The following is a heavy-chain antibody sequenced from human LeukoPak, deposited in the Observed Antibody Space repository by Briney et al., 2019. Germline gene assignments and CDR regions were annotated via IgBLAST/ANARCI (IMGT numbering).Heavy chain of an antibody. CDR3: ARDTMVRGIIQ. CDR1: GGSFSSNNW. J-gene: IGHJ4*02. Sequence: PSETLSLTCAVSGGSFSSNNWSTWVRQPPGKGLEWIGAIHHSGNTNYNPSLKTRVTISLDNSESHFSLNLSSVTAADTAIYYCARDTMVRGIIQWGQGILVTVSS. D-gene: IGHD3-10*01. V-gene: IGHV4-4*02. CDR2: IHHSGNT.